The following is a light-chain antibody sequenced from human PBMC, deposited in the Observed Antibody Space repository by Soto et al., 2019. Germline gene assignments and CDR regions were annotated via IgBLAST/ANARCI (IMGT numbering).Light chain of an antibody. V-gene: IGKV3-20*01. Sequence: PGERAILSCRASQSISTNYLAWYQQKPGQAPRPLIYGISIRATGIPDRFSGSGSGTDFTLTIGRLEPEDFAVYYCQHYGSSPFSFGPGTKVDIK. J-gene: IGKJ3*01. CDR3: QHYGSSPFS. CDR1: QSISTNY. CDR2: GIS.